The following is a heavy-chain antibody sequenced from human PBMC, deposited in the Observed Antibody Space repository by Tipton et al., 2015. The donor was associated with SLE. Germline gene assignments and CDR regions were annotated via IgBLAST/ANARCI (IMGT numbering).Heavy chain of an antibody. J-gene: IGHJ4*02. CDR3: ARAPGSSTLRFNL. V-gene: IGHV4-31*03. D-gene: IGHD3-3*01. Sequence: TLSLTCTVSGGSIGSGAYYWSWIRQQPGEGLQWIGFVHHSGNRFYSPSLKSRLDIVLDTSTNQVSLTLHSVTVADTAVYYCARAPGSSTLRFNLWGQGTLVTVS. CDR2: VHHSGNR. CDR1: GGSIGSGAYY.